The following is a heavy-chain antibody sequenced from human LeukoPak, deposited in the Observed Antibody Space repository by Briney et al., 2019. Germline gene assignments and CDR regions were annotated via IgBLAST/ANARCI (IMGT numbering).Heavy chain of an antibody. CDR3: ARTQQWLATGGWYWFDT. D-gene: IGHD6-19*01. Sequence: PRGSLRLSCAASGFTFSSYGMSWVRQAPGKGLEWVSAISGGGGSTYYADSVKGRFTISRDNSKNTLYLQMGSLRAEDMAVYYCARTQQWLATGGWYWFDTWGQGTLVTVSS. J-gene: IGHJ5*02. CDR2: ISGGGGST. V-gene: IGHV3-23*01. CDR1: GFTFSSYG.